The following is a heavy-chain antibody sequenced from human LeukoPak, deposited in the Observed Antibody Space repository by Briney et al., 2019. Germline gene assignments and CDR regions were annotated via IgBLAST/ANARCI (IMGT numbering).Heavy chain of an antibody. CDR1: GLMFNGYW. Sequence: GGSLRLPCAASGLMFNGYWMHWFRQVPGKGLVWVSEINPGGNKKNYADSVWGRFTVSRDNAKDTVYLQMDRVSVGDTAVYYGARGTVGAPGFDYWGQGTLVSVSS. J-gene: IGHJ4*02. D-gene: IGHD6-13*01. CDR3: ARGTVGAPGFDY. CDR2: INPGGNKK. V-gene: IGHV3-74*01.